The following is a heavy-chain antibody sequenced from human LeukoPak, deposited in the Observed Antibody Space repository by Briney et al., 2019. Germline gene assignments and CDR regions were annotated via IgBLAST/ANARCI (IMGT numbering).Heavy chain of an antibody. Sequence: GGSLRLSCAASGFTFGTYGMHWVRQAPGKGLEWVAFTRYDGSNKDYVDSVKGRFTISRDNSKNTLYLQMNSLRAEDTALYYCEKDDSGNSLDYWGQGTPVTVSS. D-gene: IGHD2/OR15-2a*01. CDR3: EKDDSGNSLDY. CDR1: GFTFGTYG. CDR2: TRYDGSNK. J-gene: IGHJ4*02. V-gene: IGHV3-30*02.